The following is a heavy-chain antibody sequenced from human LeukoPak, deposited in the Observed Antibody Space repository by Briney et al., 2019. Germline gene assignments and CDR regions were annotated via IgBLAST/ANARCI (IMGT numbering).Heavy chain of an antibody. J-gene: IGHJ5*02. CDR3: ARTPMSYGDYRGWFDP. D-gene: IGHD4-17*01. CDR2: VSYDGSNK. V-gene: IGHV3-30*09. Sequence: GGSLRLSCAASGFTISAFAMHWVRQSPDGGLEWVAVVSYDGSNKHYAAPVRGRFAISRDISKNTIYLQMNSLRPEDTALYSCARTPMSYGDYRGWFDPWGQGTLVTVSS. CDR1: GFTISAFA.